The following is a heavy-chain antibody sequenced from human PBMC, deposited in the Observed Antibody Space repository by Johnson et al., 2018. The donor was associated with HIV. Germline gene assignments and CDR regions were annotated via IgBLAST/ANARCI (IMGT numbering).Heavy chain of an antibody. CDR3: AKERLLHDAFDF. J-gene: IGHJ3*01. V-gene: IGHV3-23*04. CDR1: GFTFSSYA. Sequence: VQLVESGGGVVQPGGSLRLSCAASGFTFSSYAMSWVRQAPGKGLELVSSISGSGGSTYYADSVKGRFTISRDNSKNTMYLQMNSLRDEDTAVYHCAKERLLHDAFDFWGQGTMVTVSS. CDR2: ISGSGGST. D-gene: IGHD5-18*01.